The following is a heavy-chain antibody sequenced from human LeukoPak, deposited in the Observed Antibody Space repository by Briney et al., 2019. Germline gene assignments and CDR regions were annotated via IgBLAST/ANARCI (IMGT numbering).Heavy chain of an antibody. J-gene: IGHJ4*02. Sequence: GGSLRLSCAASGFTFSSYSTNWVRQAPGKGLEWVSSIGSSSSYIYYADSVKGRFTISRDNAKNSLYLQMNSLRAEDTAVYYCARDTLYCSGGSCRANDYWGQGTLVTVSS. V-gene: IGHV3-21*01. CDR1: GFTFSSYS. CDR2: IGSSSSYI. D-gene: IGHD2-15*01. CDR3: ARDTLYCSGGSCRANDY.